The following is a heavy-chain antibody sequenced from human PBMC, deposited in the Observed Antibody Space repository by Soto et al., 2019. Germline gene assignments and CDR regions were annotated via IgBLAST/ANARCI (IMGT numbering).Heavy chain of an antibody. D-gene: IGHD5-18*01. CDR1: GFTFNTYA. V-gene: IGHV3-23*04. Sequence: EVQLVESGGGLVQPGGSLRLSCAASGFTFNTYAMSWVRQAPGKGLEWVSALSATGASAYYADSVRGRFTISRDNRKNTLYLQINGLRVEDTAVYYCAKPLDTAMGRLDLLDWGQGTLVTVSS. CDR2: LSATGASA. CDR3: AKPLDTAMGRLDLLD. J-gene: IGHJ4*02.